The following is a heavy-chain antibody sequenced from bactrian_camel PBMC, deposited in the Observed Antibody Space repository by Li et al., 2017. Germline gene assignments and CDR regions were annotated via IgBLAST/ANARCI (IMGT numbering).Heavy chain of an antibody. J-gene: IGHJ6*01. D-gene: IGHD1*01. CDR2: IDTDGGT. CDR3: VTGDSGY. Sequence: QVQLVESGGGSVQAGGSLRLSCAYSVYMGSRPYMGWFRQAPSKEREGVAAIDTDGGTHYTDSVKGRFTISRDNAKNTLHLQMNTLKPEDTAVYYCVTGDSGYWGQGTQVTVS. CDR1: VYMGSRPY. V-gene: IGHV3S53*01.